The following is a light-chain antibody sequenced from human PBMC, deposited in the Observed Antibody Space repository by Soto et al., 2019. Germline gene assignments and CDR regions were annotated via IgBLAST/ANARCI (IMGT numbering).Light chain of an antibody. Sequence: DIQMTQFPSTLSASVGDAVTITCRASQSIQSFLAWYQQKPGKAPKLLIYLASRLESGVPSRFSGSGSGTEFTLTISSLQPDDFSIYFCQQNKSHSFYTFGQGTKLEVK. CDR2: LAS. CDR1: QSIQSF. CDR3: QQNKSHSFYT. J-gene: IGKJ2*01. V-gene: IGKV1-5*03.